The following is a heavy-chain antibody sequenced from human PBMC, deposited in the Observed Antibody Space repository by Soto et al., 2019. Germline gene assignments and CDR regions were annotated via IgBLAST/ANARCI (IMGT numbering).Heavy chain of an antibody. CDR3: ARDNRPFDSWSGYYLTPTPEY. CDR1: GFTFGRDA. V-gene: IGHV3-30-3*01. D-gene: IGHD3-3*01. Sequence: VGSRRLACAASGFTFGRDAVEWVRQAAGKGLEWVAVISYDGSNKYYADSVKGRFTISRDNSHNTLYLQMNSLTAEDTAVYYCARDNRPFDSWSGYYLTPTPEYRGPGTLVPLSS. CDR2: ISYDGSNK. J-gene: IGHJ4*02.